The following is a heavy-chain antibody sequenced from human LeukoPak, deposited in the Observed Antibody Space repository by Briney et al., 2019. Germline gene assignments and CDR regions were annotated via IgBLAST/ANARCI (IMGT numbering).Heavy chain of an antibody. CDR3: AKGGTPSQTWFNS. CDR1: GFTFSDYG. J-gene: IGHJ5*01. V-gene: IGHV3-30*02. D-gene: IGHD1-1*01. Sequence: PGGSLRLSCAASGFTFSDYGMHWVRQAPGKGLEWVAFIRNDGSYEYYPDSVKGRFTISRDNSRNALFLQMNSLRTEDAAVYYWAKGGTPSQTWFNSWGQGTLVTVSS. CDR2: IRNDGSYE.